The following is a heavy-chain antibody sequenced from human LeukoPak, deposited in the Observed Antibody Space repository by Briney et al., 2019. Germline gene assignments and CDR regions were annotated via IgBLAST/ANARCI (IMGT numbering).Heavy chain of an antibody. D-gene: IGHD3-10*01. CDR2: IKSNTAGGTT. J-gene: IGHJ4*02. V-gene: IGHV3-15*01. CDR1: GFTFNDAW. CDR3: STEYYGSANFNY. Sequence: GGCLRLSCAASGFTFNDAWMSWVRQAPGKGLEWIGHIKSNTAGGTTDHAAPVKGRFTISRDDSKNTLFLQMNSLKTEDTAVYYCSTEYYGSANFNYWGQGTLVTVSS.